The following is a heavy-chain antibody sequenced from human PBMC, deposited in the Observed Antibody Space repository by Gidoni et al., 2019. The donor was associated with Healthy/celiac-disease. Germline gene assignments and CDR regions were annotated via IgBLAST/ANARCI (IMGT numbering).Heavy chain of an antibody. CDR1: GGSISSSSYY. V-gene: IGHV4-39*01. CDR2: IYYSGST. Sequence: QLQLQESGPGLVKPSETLSLTCTVSGGSISSSSYYWGWIRQPPGKGLEWIGSIYYSGSTYYNPSLKSRVTISVDTSKNQFSLKLSSVTAADTAVYYCARRLWFGEYHRWFDPWGQGTLVTVSS. CDR3: ARRLWFGEYHRWFDP. D-gene: IGHD3-10*01. J-gene: IGHJ5*02.